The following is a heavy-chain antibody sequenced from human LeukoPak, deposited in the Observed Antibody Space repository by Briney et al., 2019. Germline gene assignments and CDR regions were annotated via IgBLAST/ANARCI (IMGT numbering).Heavy chain of an antibody. CDR1: GFTFSAYA. D-gene: IGHD3-10*01. V-gene: IGHV3-23*01. CDR2: ISGRGGST. CDR3: AKGDYYGSGSYPYYFDY. Sequence: GGSLRLSCAASGFTFSAYAISWVRQAPGNGLEWVSAISGRGGSTYYADSVKGRFTISRDDSKNTLYLQMNSLRAEDTAVYYCAKGDYYGSGSYPYYFDYWGQGTLVTVSS. J-gene: IGHJ4*02.